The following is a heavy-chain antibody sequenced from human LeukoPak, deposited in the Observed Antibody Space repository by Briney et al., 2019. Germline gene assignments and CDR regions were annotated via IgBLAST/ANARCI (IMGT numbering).Heavy chain of an antibody. CDR3: ARAPGSYLDY. D-gene: IGHD1-26*01. J-gene: IGHJ4*02. CDR2: ISYDGSNK. CDR1: GFTLSSYA. V-gene: IGHV3-30*04. Sequence: PGRSLRLSCAASGFTLSSYAMHWVRQAPGKGLEGVAVISYDGSNKYYADSVKGRFTISRDNSKNTLYLQMNSQRAEDTAVYYRARAPGSYLDYWGQGTLVTVSS.